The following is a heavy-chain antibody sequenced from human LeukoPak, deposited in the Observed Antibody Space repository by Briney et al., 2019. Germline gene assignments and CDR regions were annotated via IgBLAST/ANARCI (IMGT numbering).Heavy chain of an antibody. Sequence: GGSLRLFCAASGFTFSTYSMNWVRQAPGKGLEWVANIKQDGSEKYYVDSVKGRFTISRDNAKNSLYLQMNSLRAEDTAVYYCARDNTYGDFGYWGQGTLVTVSS. V-gene: IGHV3-7*01. D-gene: IGHD4-17*01. CDR2: IKQDGSEK. CDR1: GFTFSTYS. CDR3: ARDNTYGDFGY. J-gene: IGHJ4*02.